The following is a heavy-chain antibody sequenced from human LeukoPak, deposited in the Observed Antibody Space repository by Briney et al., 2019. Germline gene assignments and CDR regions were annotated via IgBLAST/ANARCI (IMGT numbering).Heavy chain of an antibody. CDR1: GFTFSSYA. CDR2: TTKKADSYTT. Sequence: GGSLRLSCAASGFTFSSYAMSWVRQAPGKGLEWVGRTTKKADSYTTEYAASVKGRFSISRDDSRNSLYLQMNSLKTEDTAVYYCTRRYCSSTSCSGYSDYWGQGTLVTVSS. D-gene: IGHD2-2*01. CDR3: TRRYCSSTSCSGYSDY. J-gene: IGHJ4*02. V-gene: IGHV3-72*01.